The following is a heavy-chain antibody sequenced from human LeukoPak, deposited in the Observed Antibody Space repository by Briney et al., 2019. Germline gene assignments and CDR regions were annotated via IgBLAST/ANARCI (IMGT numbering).Heavy chain of an antibody. CDR3: ARDKIVGATHFDY. J-gene: IGHJ4*02. V-gene: IGHV3-7*03. CDR2: INQDGSEK. Sequence: GGSLRLSCAASGFTFGSYWMSWVRQAPGKGLEWVANINQDGSEKYYVDSVKGRFTISRDNAKNSLYLQMNSLRADDTAVYYCARDKIVGATHFDYWGQGTLATVSS. D-gene: IGHD1-26*01. CDR1: GFTFGSYW.